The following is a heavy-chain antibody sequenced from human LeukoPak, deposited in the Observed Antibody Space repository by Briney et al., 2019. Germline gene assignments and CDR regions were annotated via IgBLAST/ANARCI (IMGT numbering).Heavy chain of an antibody. D-gene: IGHD3-10*01. V-gene: IGHV3-48*02. Sequence: GGSLRLSCAASGFTFSGYSMNWVRQGVGKGLEWVSYISASSSSIYYADSVKGRFTISRDNAKNSLYLQMNSLRDEDTAVYYCARRAAGRPGADYFQHWGQGILVTVSS. CDR3: ARRAAGRPGADYFQH. J-gene: IGHJ1*01. CDR1: GFTFSGYS. CDR2: ISASSSSI.